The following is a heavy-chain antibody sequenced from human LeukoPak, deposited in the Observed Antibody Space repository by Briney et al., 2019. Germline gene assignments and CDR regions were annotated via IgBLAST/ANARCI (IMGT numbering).Heavy chain of an antibody. J-gene: IGHJ6*02. CDR3: ARDSPPMNRRITIFGVARGGYGMDV. D-gene: IGHD3-3*01. V-gene: IGHV4-39*02. Sequence: SETLSLTCTVSGGSISSSSYYWGWIRQPPGKGLEWIGSIYYSGSTYYNPSLKSRVTISVDTSKNQFSLKLSSVTAADTAVYYCARDSPPMNRRITIFGVARGGYGMDVWGQGTTVTVSS. CDR1: GGSISSSSYY. CDR2: IYYSGST.